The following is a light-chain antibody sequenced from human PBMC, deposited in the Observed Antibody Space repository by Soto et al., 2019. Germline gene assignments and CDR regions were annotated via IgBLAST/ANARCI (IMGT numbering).Light chain of an antibody. CDR3: QQSYRTPPFT. V-gene: IGKV1-39*01. CDR1: QSISSY. CDR2: AAS. Sequence: DIQMTQSPSSLSASVGDRVTITCRASQSISSYLNWYQQKPGKAPKLLIYAASSLQSGVPSRFSARGYGTDFTLTISRLQTEDFATSYSQQSYRTPPFTFGPGTKVDIK. J-gene: IGKJ3*01.